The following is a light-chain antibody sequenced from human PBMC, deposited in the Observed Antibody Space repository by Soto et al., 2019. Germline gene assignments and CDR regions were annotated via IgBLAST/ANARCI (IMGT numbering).Light chain of an antibody. CDR2: DAS. Sequence: IQLTQSPSSLSASVGDRVSITCRASQGISLSLAWYQQMPGKAPDLLIYDASTLASGVSSRFSGSGTGTDFTLIIASLHPEDFATYCCQQYEMYPVTFGQGTRVEI. CDR1: QGISLS. J-gene: IGKJ5*01. V-gene: IGKV1-13*02. CDR3: QQYEMYPVT.